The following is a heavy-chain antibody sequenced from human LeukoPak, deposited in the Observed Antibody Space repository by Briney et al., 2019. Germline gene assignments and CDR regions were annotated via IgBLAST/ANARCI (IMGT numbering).Heavy chain of an antibody. CDR3: TRGVALSDHGIIDS. Sequence: SETLSLTCAVSGYSVSIGFFWGWIRQPPGKGLEWIATIYHNGITHYNPSLKSRFTISVDKSKNQFSLKMSSVTASDTAVYYCTRGVALSDHGIIDSWGQGTLATVSS. D-gene: IGHD1-1*01. CDR2: IYHNGIT. V-gene: IGHV4-38-2*01. CDR1: GYSVSIGFF. J-gene: IGHJ4*02.